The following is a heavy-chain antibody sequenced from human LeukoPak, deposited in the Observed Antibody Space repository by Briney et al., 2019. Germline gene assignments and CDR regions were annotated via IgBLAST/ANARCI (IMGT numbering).Heavy chain of an antibody. D-gene: IGHD2-15*01. CDR1: GFSISSGGYY. J-gene: IGHJ5*02. CDR2: IYDTGRT. CDR3: ARGIVAFIHNWFDP. Sequence: SQTLSLTCTVSGFSISSGGYYWSWIRQRPGKDLEWIGYIYDTGRTSYNPSLKSRLTTSVDTSKNQFSLKLSSVTAADTAVYYCARGIVAFIHNWFDPWGQGTLVTVSS. V-gene: IGHV4-31*03.